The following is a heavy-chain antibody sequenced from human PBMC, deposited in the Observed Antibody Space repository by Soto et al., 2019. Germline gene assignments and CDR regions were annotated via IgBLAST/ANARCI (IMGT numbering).Heavy chain of an antibody. Sequence: KPSETLSLTCTVSGGSIRSGGYYWSWVRQNPRRGLEWIGNIYYSGNTYYNPSLKSRLTISVDTSKNQFSLNLSSVTAADTAVYYFARDRLMATAGTARHYFGLDVWGQGTTVTVSS. CDR3: ARDRLMATAGTARHYFGLDV. V-gene: IGHV4-31*03. J-gene: IGHJ6*02. D-gene: IGHD5-18*01. CDR1: GGSIRSGGYY. CDR2: IYYSGNT.